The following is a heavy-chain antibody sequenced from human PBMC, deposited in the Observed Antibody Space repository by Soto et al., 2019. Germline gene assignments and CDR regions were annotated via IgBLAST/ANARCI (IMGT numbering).Heavy chain of an antibody. CDR3: ARVPRGSYRFPYYYYGMDV. CDR2: IIPIFGTA. CDR1: GGTFSSYA. D-gene: IGHD3-16*02. J-gene: IGHJ6*02. V-gene: IGHV1-69*13. Sequence: ASVKVSCKASGGTFSSYAISWVRQAPGQGLEWMGGIIPIFGTANYAQKFQGRVTITADESTSTAYMELSSLRSEDTAVYYCARVPRGSYRFPYYYYGMDVWGQGTTVTVSS.